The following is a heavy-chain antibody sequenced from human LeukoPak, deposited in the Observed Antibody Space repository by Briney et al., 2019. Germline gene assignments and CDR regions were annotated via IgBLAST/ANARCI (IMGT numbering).Heavy chain of an antibody. CDR1: GFTFSTYA. Sequence: GRSLRLSCAASGFTFSTYAMHWVRQAPGKGLEGVAVIWYDGSNENYVDSVKGRFTISRDNAKNTLYLQMNSLRAEDTAVYYCAREFEITMVRGVIAPFDYWGQGTLVTVSS. D-gene: IGHD3-10*01. J-gene: IGHJ4*02. CDR3: AREFEITMVRGVIAPFDY. CDR2: IWYDGSNE. V-gene: IGHV3-33*01.